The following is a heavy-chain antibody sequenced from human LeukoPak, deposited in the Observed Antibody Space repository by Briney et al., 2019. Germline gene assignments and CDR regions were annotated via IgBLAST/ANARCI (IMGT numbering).Heavy chain of an antibody. J-gene: IGHJ4*02. D-gene: IGHD3-10*01. Sequence: SETLSLTCTVSGGSISSDRFYWTWVRQPAGKGLEWIGRIKSSNTNYNPSLKSRVSISLDTSTNQFSLKLSSLTAADTAVYYCASGPITMVRGVIIEYYFDYWGQGTLVTVSS. CDR1: GGSISSDRFY. V-gene: IGHV4-61*02. CDR3: ASGPITMVRGVIIEYYFDY. CDR2: IKSSNT.